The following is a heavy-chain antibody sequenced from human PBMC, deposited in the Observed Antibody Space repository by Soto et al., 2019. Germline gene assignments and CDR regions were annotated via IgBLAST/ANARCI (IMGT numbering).Heavy chain of an antibody. CDR3: AKRPTTSYFDY. V-gene: IGHV3-23*01. CDR1: GFTVSSYA. J-gene: IGHJ4*02. D-gene: IGHD1-7*01. Sequence: GGSLRLSCAASGFTVSSYAMSWVRQAPGKGLEWVSAISSSGGSTNYADSVKGRFTISRDNSKNTLYLQMNSLRGEDTAVYYSAKRPTTSYFDYRGQGTLVTVSS. CDR2: ISSSGGST.